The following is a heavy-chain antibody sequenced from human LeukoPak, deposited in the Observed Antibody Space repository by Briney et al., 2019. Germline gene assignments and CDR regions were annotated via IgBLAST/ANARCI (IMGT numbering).Heavy chain of an antibody. CDR1: GGSISSYY. V-gene: IGHV4-4*07. Sequence: SETLSLTCTVSGGSISSYYWSWIRQPAGKGLEWIGRIYTSGSTNYNPSLKSRVTMSVDTSKNQFSLKLSSVTAADTAVYYCVRKAVAGTYFDYWGQGTLVTVSS. CDR3: VRKAVAGTYFDY. D-gene: IGHD6-19*01. J-gene: IGHJ4*02. CDR2: IYTSGST.